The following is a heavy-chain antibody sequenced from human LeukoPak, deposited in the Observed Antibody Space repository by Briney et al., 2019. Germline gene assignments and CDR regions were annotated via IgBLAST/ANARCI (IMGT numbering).Heavy chain of an antibody. CDR2: ISAYNGNT. J-gene: IGHJ4*02. CDR1: GYTFTSYG. V-gene: IGHV1-18*01. Sequence: ASVKVSCKASGYTFTSYGISWVRQAPGQGLEWMGWISAYNGNTNYAQKLQGRVTMTTDTSTSTAHMELRSLRSDDTAVYYCARRSGYYDSSGYYGDYWGQGTLVTVSS. CDR3: ARRSGYYDSSGYYGDY. D-gene: IGHD3-22*01.